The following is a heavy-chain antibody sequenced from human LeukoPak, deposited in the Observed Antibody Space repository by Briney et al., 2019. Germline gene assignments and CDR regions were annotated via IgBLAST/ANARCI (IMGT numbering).Heavy chain of an antibody. J-gene: IGHJ4*02. V-gene: IGHV4-59*06. CDR1: GGSISSYY. CDR3: ARGFEAATSDY. CDR2: IYYSGST. Sequence: PSETLSLTCTVSGGSISSYYWSWIRQPPGKGLEWIGYIYYSGSTYYNPSLKSRVTISVDTSKNQFSLKLSSVTAADTAVYYCARGFEAATSDYWGQGTLVTVSS. D-gene: IGHD2-15*01.